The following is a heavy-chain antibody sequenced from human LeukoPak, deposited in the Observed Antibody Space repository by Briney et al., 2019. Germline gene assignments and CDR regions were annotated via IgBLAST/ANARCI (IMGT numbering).Heavy chain of an antibody. CDR3: ARDRPSWSGDKSIHY. Sequence: YHSGSTYYNPSLKSRVTISVETSKNQFSLKLRSVTAADTAMYYCARDRPSWSGDKSIHYWGQGTPVTVSS. CDR2: YHSGST. D-gene: IGHD3-10*01. V-gene: IGHV4-30-2*04. J-gene: IGHJ4*02.